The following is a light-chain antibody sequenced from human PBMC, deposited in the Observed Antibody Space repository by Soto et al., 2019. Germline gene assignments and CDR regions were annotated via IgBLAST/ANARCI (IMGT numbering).Light chain of an antibody. V-gene: IGLV2-23*02. CDR3: CSFAGSRILYV. J-gene: IGLJ1*01. CDR1: RSDVGGYNL. Sequence: QSVLTQPASVSGSPGQSITISCTGSRSDVGGYNLVSWYQQHPGKAPKLMIYAVTRRPSGVSNRFSGSKSGDTASLTISGLRAEDEANYYCCSFAGSRILYVFGTGTKVTVL. CDR2: AVT.